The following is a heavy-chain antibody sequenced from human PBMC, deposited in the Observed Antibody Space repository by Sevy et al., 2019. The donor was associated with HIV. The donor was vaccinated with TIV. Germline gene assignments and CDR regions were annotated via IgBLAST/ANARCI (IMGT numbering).Heavy chain of an antibody. Sequence: ASVKVSCKASGYTFTSYGISWVRQAPGQGLEWMGWISAYNGNTNYAQKLQGRVTMTTDTSTSTAYMELRSLRSDDTAVYYCARSYYYDSSGYYGDYYFDYWGQRTLVTVSS. V-gene: IGHV1-18*04. D-gene: IGHD3-22*01. CDR3: ARSYYYDSSGYYGDYYFDY. J-gene: IGHJ4*02. CDR2: ISAYNGNT. CDR1: GYTFTSYG.